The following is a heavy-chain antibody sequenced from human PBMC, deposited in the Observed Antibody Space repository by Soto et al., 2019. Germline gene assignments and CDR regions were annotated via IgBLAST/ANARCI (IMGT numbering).Heavy chain of an antibody. V-gene: IGHV1-58*01. J-gene: IGHJ6*02. CDR1: GFTFTSSA. Sequence: SVKVSCKASGFTFTSSAVQWVRQARGQRLEWIGWIVVGSGNTNYAQKFQERVTITRDMSTSTAYMELSSLRSEDTAVYYCAAVGTLIYYYYYGMDAWGQGTTVTVSS. CDR2: IVVGSGNT. D-gene: IGHD6-13*01. CDR3: AAVGTLIYYYYYGMDA.